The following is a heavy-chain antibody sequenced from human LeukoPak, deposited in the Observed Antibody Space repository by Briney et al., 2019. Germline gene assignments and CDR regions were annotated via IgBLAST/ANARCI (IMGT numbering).Heavy chain of an antibody. CDR3: ARDAEDIVLSDYYGMDV. CDR1: GYIFINFG. Sequence: ASVKVSCKASGYIFINFGISWVRQAPGQGLEWMGWISASNGNTNYAQKLQGRVTMTTDTSTSTAYMELRRLRSDDTAVYYCARDAEDIVLSDYYGMDVWGQGTTVTVSS. J-gene: IGHJ6*02. D-gene: IGHD2-8*02. V-gene: IGHV1-18*01. CDR2: ISASNGNT.